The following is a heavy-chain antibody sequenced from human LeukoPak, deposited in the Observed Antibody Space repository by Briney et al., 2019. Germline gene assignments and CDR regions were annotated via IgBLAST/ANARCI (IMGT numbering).Heavy chain of an antibody. J-gene: IGHJ4*02. CDR2: ISGSGGNT. Sequence: GGSLRLSCAASGFTFSSYAMSWVRQAPGKGLEWVSAISGSGGNTYYADSVKGRFTISRDNSKNTLYLQMNSLRAEDTAVYYCAKRMSGRYRIFDYWGQGTLVTVSS. CDR1: GFTFSSYA. CDR3: AKRMSGRYRIFDY. V-gene: IGHV3-23*01. D-gene: IGHD1-26*01.